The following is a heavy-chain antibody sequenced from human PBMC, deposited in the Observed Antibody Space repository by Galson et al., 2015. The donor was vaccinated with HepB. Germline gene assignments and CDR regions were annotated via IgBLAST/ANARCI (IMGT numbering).Heavy chain of an antibody. CDR2: IKQDGSET. CDR1: GFTFSDYY. J-gene: IGHJ4*02. CDR3: ATDRSLSPDF. Sequence: SLRLSCAASGFTFSDYYMSWVRQAPGKGLEWVATIKQDGSETYYVDSVKGRFTISRDNAKNSLDLQLHSLRTEDTAVYYCATDRSLSPDFRGQGTLVTVSS. D-gene: IGHD6-6*01. V-gene: IGHV3-7*04.